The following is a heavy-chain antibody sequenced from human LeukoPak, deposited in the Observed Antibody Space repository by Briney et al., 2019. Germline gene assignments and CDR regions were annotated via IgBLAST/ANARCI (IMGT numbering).Heavy chain of an antibody. Sequence: PGGSLRLSCAASGFTFSSYAMSWVRQAPGQGLEWVSAISRSSGSTYYADSVKGRFTISRDNSKNTLYLEMNTLGAEDTAVYCCASKAQAAAGYVFDYWGQGTLVTVSS. CDR1: GFTFSSYA. CDR2: ISRSSGST. V-gene: IGHV3-23*01. CDR3: ASKAQAAAGYVFDY. D-gene: IGHD6-13*01. J-gene: IGHJ4*02.